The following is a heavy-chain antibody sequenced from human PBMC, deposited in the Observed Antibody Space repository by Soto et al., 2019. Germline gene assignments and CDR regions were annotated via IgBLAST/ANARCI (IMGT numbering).Heavy chain of an antibody. D-gene: IGHD3-16*02. CDR3: AKKKWEYDYVWGSYRDAFDI. V-gene: IGHV3-30*18. CDR1: GFTFSSYG. Sequence: GGSLRLSCAASGFTFSSYGMHWVRQAPGKGLEWVAVISYDGSNKYYADSVKGRFTISRDNSKNTLYLQMNSLRAEDTAVYYCAKKKWEYDYVWGSYRDAFDIWGQGTMVTVSS. CDR2: ISYDGSNK. J-gene: IGHJ3*02.